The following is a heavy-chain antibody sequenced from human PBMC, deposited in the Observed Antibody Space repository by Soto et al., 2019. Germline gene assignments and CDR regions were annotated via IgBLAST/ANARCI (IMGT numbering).Heavy chain of an antibody. V-gene: IGHV4-59*01. CDR2: IYYSGST. CDR1: GGSISSYY. D-gene: IGHD6-13*01. CDR3: ARESWDQSIAAAGTRGNWFDP. Sequence: SETLSLTCTVSGGSISSYYWSWIRQPPGKGLEWIGYIYYSGSTNYNPSLKSRVTISVDTSKNQFSLKLSSVTAADTAVYYCARESWDQSIAAAGTRGNWFDPWGQGTLVTVST. J-gene: IGHJ5*02.